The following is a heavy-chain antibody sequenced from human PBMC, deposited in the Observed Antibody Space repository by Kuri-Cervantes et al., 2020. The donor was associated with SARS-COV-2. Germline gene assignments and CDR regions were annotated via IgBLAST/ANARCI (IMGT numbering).Heavy chain of an antibody. Sequence: ASVKVSCKAPETTFPNYDINWVRQATGQGLEWMGMVKTNSGNTLYAQIFQGRVTMTRDTSTSTVYMELSSLTSEDTAVYYCARDRRGVTTGQYYYYYYYMDVWGKGTTVTVSS. CDR1: ETTFPNYD. D-gene: IGHD4-17*01. CDR2: VKTNSGNT. CDR3: ARDRRGVTTGQYYYYYYYMDV. V-gene: IGHV1-8*01. J-gene: IGHJ6*03.